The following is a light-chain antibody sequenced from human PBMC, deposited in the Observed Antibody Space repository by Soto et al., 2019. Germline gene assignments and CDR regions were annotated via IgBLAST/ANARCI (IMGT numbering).Light chain of an antibody. J-gene: IGLJ1*01. V-gene: IGLV1-44*01. Sequence: QSVLTQPPSASGTPRQRVTISCSGSTSNIGSNTVTWYQQLPGTAPILLIYSNNQRSSGVPDRFSGSRSGTSGSLAISGLQSEDEADYYCATWDDRLNGYVFGSGTKLTVL. CDR1: TSNIGSNT. CDR3: ATWDDRLNGYV. CDR2: SNN.